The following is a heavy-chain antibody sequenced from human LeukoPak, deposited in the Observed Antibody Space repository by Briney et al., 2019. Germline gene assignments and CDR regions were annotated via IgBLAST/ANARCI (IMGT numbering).Heavy chain of an antibody. CDR2: IYSGGST. J-gene: IGHJ6*02. CDR3: ARDTYYDFWSGYYGSGYYYGMDV. Sequence: GGSLRLSCAASGFTVSSNYMSWVRQAPGKGLEWVSVIYSGGSTYYADSVKGRFTISRDNSKNTLYLQMNSLRAEDTAVYYCARDTYYDFWSGYYGSGYYYGMDVWGQGTTVTVSS. V-gene: IGHV3-53*01. CDR1: GFTVSSNY. D-gene: IGHD3-3*01.